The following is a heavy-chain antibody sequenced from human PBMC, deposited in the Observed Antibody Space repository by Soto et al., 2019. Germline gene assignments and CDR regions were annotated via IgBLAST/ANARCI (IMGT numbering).Heavy chain of an antibody. J-gene: IGHJ4*02. CDR1: GYTFTSYG. CDR2: IRAYNGNT. D-gene: IGHD5-12*01. Sequence: QVQLVQSGAEVKKPGASVKVSCKASGYTFTSYGISWVRQAPGQGLEGMGWIRAYNGNTNYAQKLHGRVTMTPDTSTSTAYMELRSLRSDDTAVYYCAISKGDSGYDPFAYWGQGTLVTVSS. V-gene: IGHV1-18*01. CDR3: AISKGDSGYDPFAY.